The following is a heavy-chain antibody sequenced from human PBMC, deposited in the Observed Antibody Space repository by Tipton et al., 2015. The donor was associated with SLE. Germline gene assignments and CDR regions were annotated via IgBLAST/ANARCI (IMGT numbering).Heavy chain of an antibody. CDR1: GYTFTTYY. CDR3: AKDGLPAVLPFDS. CDR2: INPANSRT. Sequence: QVQLVQSGAEVKKPGASVKVSCKASGYTFTTYYIHWVRQDPGQGPEWMGMINPANSRTHYAQKFQGRVTVTTDTSTSTVYMELSSWRSDDTAVYYCAKDGLPAVLPFDSGGQGSLVTVSS. V-gene: IGHV1-46*01. J-gene: IGHJ4*02. D-gene: IGHD6-13*01.